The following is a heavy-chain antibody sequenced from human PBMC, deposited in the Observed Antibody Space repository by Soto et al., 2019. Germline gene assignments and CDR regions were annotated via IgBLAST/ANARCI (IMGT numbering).Heavy chain of an antibody. CDR1: GYTFTAYA. CDR3: ARGIYYFGSGTDNYYYYYYMDV. V-gene: IGHV1-3*01. CDR2: INAGNGNT. J-gene: IGHJ6*03. D-gene: IGHD3-10*01. Sequence: QVQLVQSGAEVKKPGASVKVSCKASGYTFTAYAMHWVRQAPGQRPEWMGWINAGNGNTKYSQKFQGRVPITRDTSASAAYVELTSLRAEDTAVYYCARGIYYFGSGTDNYYYYYYMDVWGKGTTVTVSS.